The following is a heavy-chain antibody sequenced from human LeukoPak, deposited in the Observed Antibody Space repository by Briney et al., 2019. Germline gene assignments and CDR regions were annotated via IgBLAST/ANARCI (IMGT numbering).Heavy chain of an antibody. J-gene: IGHJ3*02. D-gene: IGHD3-10*01. CDR3: ARDPYGSGSTSFDI. CDR2: ISSRSGDI. CDR1: GFTFSSYS. V-gene: IGHV3-21*01. Sequence: PGGSLRLSCAASGFTFSSYSMNWVRQAPGKGLEWVSSISSRSGDIYYADSVKGRFTISRDNAKNSLYLQMNSLRDEDTAVYYCARDPYGSGSTSFDIWGQGTMVTVSS.